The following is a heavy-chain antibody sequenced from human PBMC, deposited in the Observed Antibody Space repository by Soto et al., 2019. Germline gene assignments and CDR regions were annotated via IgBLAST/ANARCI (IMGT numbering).Heavy chain of an antibody. Sequence: SETLSLTCAVSGYSISSGYYLVWIRHPPGKGLEWIGSIYHSGSTYYNPSLKSRVTISVDTSKNQFSLKLSSVTAADTAVYYCARDSAVVVAATYYYYGMDVWGQGTTVTVSS. D-gene: IGHD2-15*01. J-gene: IGHJ6*02. CDR3: ARDSAVVVAATYYYYGMDV. CDR1: GYSISSGYY. V-gene: IGHV4-38-2*02. CDR2: IYHSGST.